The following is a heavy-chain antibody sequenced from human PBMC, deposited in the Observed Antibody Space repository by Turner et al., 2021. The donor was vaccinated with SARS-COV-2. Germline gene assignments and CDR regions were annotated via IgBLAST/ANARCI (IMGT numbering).Heavy chain of an antibody. D-gene: IGHD3-22*01. Sequence: EVQLVESGGGLVKPGGSLRLSCAASGFTFSNAWMSWVRQAPGKGLEWVGRINRKTDGGTADYAAPVKGRFTISRDDSKNTLYLQMNSLKTEDTAVYYCTTGKTYYYVSSAYYYSVDYWGQGTLVTVSS. V-gene: IGHV3-15*01. CDR2: INRKTDGGTA. CDR3: TTGKTYYYVSSAYYYSVDY. CDR1: GFTFSNAW. J-gene: IGHJ4*02.